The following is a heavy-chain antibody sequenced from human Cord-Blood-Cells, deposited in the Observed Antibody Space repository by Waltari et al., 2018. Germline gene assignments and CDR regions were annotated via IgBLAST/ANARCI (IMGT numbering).Heavy chain of an antibody. CDR1: GFTFSSYS. J-gene: IGHJ4*02. D-gene: IGHD3-10*01. Sequence: EVQLVESGGGLVKPGGSLRLSCAASGFTFSSYSMNWVRQAPGKGLEWGSSISSSSSYIYYADSVKGRFTISRDNAKNSLYLQMNSLRAEDTAVYYCARGSFGSSKYFDYWGQGTLVTVSS. CDR2: ISSSSSYI. CDR3: ARGSFGSSKYFDY. V-gene: IGHV3-21*01.